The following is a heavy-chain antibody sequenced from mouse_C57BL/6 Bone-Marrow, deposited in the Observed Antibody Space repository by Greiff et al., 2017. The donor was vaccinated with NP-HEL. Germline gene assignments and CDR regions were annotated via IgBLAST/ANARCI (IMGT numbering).Heavy chain of an antibody. CDR1: GYTFTEYT. CDR3: ARHGDYFGSSYGYFDV. J-gene: IGHJ1*03. D-gene: IGHD1-1*01. CDR2: FYPGRGSI. V-gene: IGHV1-62-2*01. Sequence: QVQLQQSGAELMKPGASVKLSCKASGYTFTEYTIHWVKQRSGQGLEWIGWFYPGRGSIKYNEKFKDKATLTADKSSSTVYMDLSRLTSEDSAVYFCARHGDYFGSSYGYFDVWGTGTTVTVSS.